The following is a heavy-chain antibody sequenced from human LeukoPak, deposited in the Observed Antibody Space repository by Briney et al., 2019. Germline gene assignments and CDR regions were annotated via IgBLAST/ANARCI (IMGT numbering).Heavy chain of an antibody. J-gene: IGHJ6*03. CDR2: IIPIFGTA. CDR3: ARGLTHEWLRTDYYYYVDV. V-gene: IGHV1-69*06. D-gene: IGHD5-12*01. CDR1: GGTLNTYA. Sequence: GASVKVSCKASGGTLNTYAVSWVRQAPGQGLEWMGGIIPIFGTANYAQKFQGRVTITADKSTSTAYMELSSLRSEDTAVYYCARGLTHEWLRTDYYYYVDVWGKGTTVTVSS.